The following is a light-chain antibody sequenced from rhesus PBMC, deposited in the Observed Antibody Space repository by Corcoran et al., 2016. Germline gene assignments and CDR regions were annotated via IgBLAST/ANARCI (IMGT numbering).Light chain of an antibody. V-gene: IGKV3-24*04. J-gene: IGKJ3*01. CDR3: LQSRNGPFT. Sequence: EIVMTQSPATLALSPGERATLSCRASQSVSSYLAWYQQKPGQAPRPLIYGASSRATGIPERFSGSGSGTEFTLTISSLEPEDVGVYCCLQSRNGPFTVVPGTKLDIK. CDR2: GAS. CDR1: QSVSSY.